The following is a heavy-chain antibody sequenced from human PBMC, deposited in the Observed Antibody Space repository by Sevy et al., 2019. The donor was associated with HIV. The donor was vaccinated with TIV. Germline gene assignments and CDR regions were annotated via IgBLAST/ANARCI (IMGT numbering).Heavy chain of an antibody. CDR1: GFNFSSYS. J-gene: IGHJ5*02. V-gene: IGHV3-21*01. Sequence: GGSLRLSCAASGFNFSSYSMNWVRQAPGKGLEWVSFISSGSSYILYADSVKGRFTISRDNAKNSLYLQMNSLRAEDTAVYYCARVNDFWTGLGLDPWGEGTLVTVSS. CDR3: ARVNDFWTGLGLDP. CDR2: ISSGSSYI. D-gene: IGHD3-3*01.